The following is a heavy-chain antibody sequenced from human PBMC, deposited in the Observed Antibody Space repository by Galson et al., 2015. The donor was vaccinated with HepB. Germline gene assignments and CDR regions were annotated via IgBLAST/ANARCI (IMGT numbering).Heavy chain of an antibody. V-gene: IGHV4-59*01. D-gene: IGHD1-7*01. J-gene: IGHJ6*03. CDR3: ARLQEAGTTLGRYFYHYYMDV. CDR1: GVPISSYY. CDR2: MFSSGST. Sequence: LSLTCTVSGVPISSYYWTWIRQPPGKGLEWIGYMFSSGSTNYNPSLKSRVTMSVDTSKNQFSLRLSSVTAADTAVYFCARLQEAGTTLGRYFYHYYMDVWGKGTTVTVS.